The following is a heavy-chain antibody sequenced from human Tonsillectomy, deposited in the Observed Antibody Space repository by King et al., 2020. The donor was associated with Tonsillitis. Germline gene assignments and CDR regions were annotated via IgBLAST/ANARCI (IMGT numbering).Heavy chain of an antibody. Sequence: VQLVESGGGVVQPGRSLRLSCAASGFTFSTYPMHWVRQAPGKGLEWVAVISFDGNNKYYADSVKGRFTVSRDNSKNTLYLQMHSLGAEDTAVYYCARDLYNNYYDSSGFFDFWGQGTLVTVSS. J-gene: IGHJ4*02. V-gene: IGHV3-30*04. CDR2: ISFDGNNK. CDR3: ARDLYNNYYDSSGFFDF. CDR1: GFTFSTYP. D-gene: IGHD3-22*01.